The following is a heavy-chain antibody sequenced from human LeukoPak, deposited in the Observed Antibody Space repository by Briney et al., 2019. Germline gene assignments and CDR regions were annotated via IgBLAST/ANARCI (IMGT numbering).Heavy chain of an antibody. Sequence: GGSLRLSCAASGFTFSNFWMTWVRQAPGKGLEWVAVIWYDGSNKYYADSVKGRFTISRDNSKNTLYLQMNSLRAEDTAVYYCARAHYDSSGYLFGYWGQGTLVTVSS. CDR3: ARAHYDSSGYLFGY. D-gene: IGHD3-22*01. CDR2: IWYDGSNK. J-gene: IGHJ4*02. CDR1: GFTFSNFW. V-gene: IGHV3-33*08.